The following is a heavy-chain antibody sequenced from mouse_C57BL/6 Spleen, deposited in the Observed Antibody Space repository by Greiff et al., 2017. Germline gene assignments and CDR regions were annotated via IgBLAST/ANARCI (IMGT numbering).Heavy chain of an antibody. CDR1: GFNIKDYY. J-gene: IGHJ3*01. Sequence: EVQGVESGAELVKPGASVKLSCTASGFNIKDYYMHWVKQRTEQGLEWIGRIDPENGETKYAPKFQGKATITADTSSNTAYLQLSSLTSEDTAVYYCARGDYGSSFLAYWGQGTLVTVSA. D-gene: IGHD1-1*01. V-gene: IGHV14-2*01. CDR2: IDPENGET. CDR3: ARGDYGSSFLAY.